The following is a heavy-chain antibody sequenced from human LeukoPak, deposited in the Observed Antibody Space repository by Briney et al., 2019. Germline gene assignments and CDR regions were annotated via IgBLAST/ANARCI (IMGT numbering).Heavy chain of an antibody. Sequence: GGSLRLSCAASGFRFSTYWMSWVRQAPGKGLEWVANIKQDGSEKYYVDSVKGRFTISRDNAKNSLYLQMNGLRAEDTAVYYCARDQGLPSDYSSYYYMDVWGKGTTVTVSS. J-gene: IGHJ6*03. CDR3: ARDQGLPSDYSSYYYMDV. V-gene: IGHV3-7*01. D-gene: IGHD4-11*01. CDR2: IKQDGSEK. CDR1: GFRFSTYW.